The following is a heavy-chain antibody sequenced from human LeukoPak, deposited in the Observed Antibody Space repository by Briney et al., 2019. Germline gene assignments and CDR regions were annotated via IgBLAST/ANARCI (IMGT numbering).Heavy chain of an antibody. CDR1: GFTFSSYA. V-gene: IGHV3-30-3*01. J-gene: IGHJ4*02. Sequence: GGSLRLSCAASGFTFSSYAMSWVRQAPGKGLEWVAVISYDGSNKYYADSVKGRFTISRDNSKNTLYLQMNSLRAEDTAVYYCARAGRAVAAPVSFDYWGQGTLVTVSS. CDR2: ISYDGSNK. CDR3: ARAGRAVAAPVSFDY. D-gene: IGHD6-19*01.